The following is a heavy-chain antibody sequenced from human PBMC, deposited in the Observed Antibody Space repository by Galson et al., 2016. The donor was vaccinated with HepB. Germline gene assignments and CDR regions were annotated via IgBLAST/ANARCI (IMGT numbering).Heavy chain of an antibody. CDR3: ARESEHLERRQYQYYFDS. CDR1: GGSLNNYY. Sequence: SETLSLTCSVTGGSLNNYYWSWIRQSPGKGLEWIGYIFSTGYTNYNPSLKKRVTLSIDVSMRQCSLELKSVSAADTAIYFCARESEHLERRQYQYYFDSWGQGTLVTVSP. CDR2: IFSTGYT. V-gene: IGHV4-59*01. J-gene: IGHJ4*02. D-gene: IGHD1-1*01.